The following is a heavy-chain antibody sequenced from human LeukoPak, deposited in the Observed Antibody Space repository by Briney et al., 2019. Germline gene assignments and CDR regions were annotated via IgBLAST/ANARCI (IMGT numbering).Heavy chain of an antibody. J-gene: IGHJ4*02. CDR1: RFTFNNYA. Sequence: GGSLRLSCAASRFTFNNYAMSWVRQAPGKGLEWVSAISGSGGRTYYADSVKGRFTVSRDNSKSTLYLQMNSVRAEDTAVYYCAKTDSSDYSYYFDYWGQGTLVTVSS. D-gene: IGHD3-22*01. CDR2: ISGSGGRT. CDR3: AKTDSSDYSYYFDY. V-gene: IGHV3-23*01.